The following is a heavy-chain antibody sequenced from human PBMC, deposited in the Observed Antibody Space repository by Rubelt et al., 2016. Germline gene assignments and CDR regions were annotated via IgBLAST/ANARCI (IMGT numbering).Heavy chain of an antibody. CDR1: GGSFSGYY. Sequence: QVQLQQWGAGLLKPSETLSLTCAVYGGSFSGYYWSWIRQPPGKGLEWIGEINHSGSTYYNPSLKSRVPLSVDTSKNQFSLKLSAVTAADTAVYYCARGRDGDRMGCWGQGTLVTVSS. J-gene: IGHJ4*02. CDR3: ARGRDGDRMGC. V-gene: IGHV4-34*01. CDR2: INHSGST. D-gene: IGHD4-17*01.